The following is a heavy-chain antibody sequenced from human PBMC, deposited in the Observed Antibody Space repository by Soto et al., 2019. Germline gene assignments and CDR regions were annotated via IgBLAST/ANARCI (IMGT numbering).Heavy chain of an antibody. D-gene: IGHD3-22*01. CDR1: GFTLSDHY. CDR3: VRDTYFSDSSSYTRCFDF. CDR2: SRNQANGYST. Sequence: EVQLVESGGGLVQPGGSLRLSCSVSGFTLSDHYIDWVRQAPGKGLEWVGRSRNQANGYSTIYAASVKGRFTTSRDDSKNLVYLQMESLTTEDTAVYYCVRDTYFSDSSSYTRCFDFWGQGALVTVSS. V-gene: IGHV3-72*01. J-gene: IGHJ4*02.